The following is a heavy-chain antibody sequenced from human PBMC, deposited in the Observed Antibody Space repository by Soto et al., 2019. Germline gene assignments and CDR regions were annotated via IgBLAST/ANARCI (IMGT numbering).Heavy chain of an antibody. Sequence: GGSLRLSCAASGFTFSDHYMDWVRQAPGKGLEWVGRARNRANSYTTEYAASVKGRFTISRDDSKNSLYLQMNSLKAEDTAVYYCARVLRKGSYYYMDVWGRGTTVTVSS. CDR3: ARVLRKGSYYYMDV. CDR1: GFTFSDHY. CDR2: ARNRANSYTT. J-gene: IGHJ6*03. V-gene: IGHV3-72*01.